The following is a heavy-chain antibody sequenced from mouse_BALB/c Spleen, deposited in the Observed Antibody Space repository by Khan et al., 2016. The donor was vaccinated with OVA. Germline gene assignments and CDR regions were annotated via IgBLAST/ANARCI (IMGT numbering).Heavy chain of an antibody. D-gene: IGHD1-1*01. CDR3: ARGNYYGYAMDY. CDR2: ISYSGTT. V-gene: IGHV3-2*02. J-gene: IGHJ4*01. CDR1: GYSITSNYA. Sequence: EVQLQESGPGLVKPSQSLSLTCTVTGYSITSNYAWNWIRQFPGNKLEWMGYISYSGTTSYNPSLKRRISITRDTSKNQFFLQLNSVTTEDTATYYCARGNYYGYAMDYWGQGTSVTGSS.